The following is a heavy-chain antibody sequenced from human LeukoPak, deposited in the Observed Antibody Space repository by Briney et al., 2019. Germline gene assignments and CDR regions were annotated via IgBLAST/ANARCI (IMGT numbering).Heavy chain of an antibody. CDR2: IIHIFGTA. J-gene: IGHJ3*02. V-gene: IGHV1-69*05. Sequence: SVKVSCKASGGTFSSYAISWVRQAPGQGLEWMGRIIHIFGTANYAQKFQGRVTITTDESTSTAYMELSSLRSEDTAVYYCARGVTMIVVDAFDIWGQGTMVTVSS. D-gene: IGHD3-22*01. CDR1: GGTFSSYA. CDR3: ARGVTMIVVDAFDI.